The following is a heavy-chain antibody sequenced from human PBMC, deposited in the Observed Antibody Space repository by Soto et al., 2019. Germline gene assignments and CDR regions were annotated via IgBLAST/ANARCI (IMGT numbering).Heavy chain of an antibody. J-gene: IGHJ4*02. V-gene: IGHV1-8*01. Sequence: ASVKVSCKASGYTFTSYDINWVRQATGQGLEWMGWMNPNSGNTGYAQKFQGRVTMTRNTSISTAYMELSSLRSEDTAMYYCTRGEVTHGDRPTPEFDYWGQGTLVNVSS. CDR3: TRGEVTHGDRPTPEFDY. CDR1: GYTFTSYD. CDR2: MNPNSGNT. D-gene: IGHD4-17*01.